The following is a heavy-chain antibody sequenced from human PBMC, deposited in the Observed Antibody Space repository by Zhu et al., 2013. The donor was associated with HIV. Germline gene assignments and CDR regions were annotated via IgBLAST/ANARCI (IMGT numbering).Heavy chain of an antibody. J-gene: IGHJ4*02. Sequence: QVQLVQSGAEVKKPGSSVKVSCKASGGTFSSYAISWVRQAPGQGLEWMGGIIPIFGTANYAQKFQGRVTITADKSTSTAYMELSSLTFEDTARYFCAVGNYFDSVGFPPFEHWGQGTLITVSS. D-gene: IGHD3-22*01. V-gene: IGHV1-69*06. CDR1: GGTFSSYA. CDR2: IIPIFGTA. CDR3: AVGNYFDSVGFPPFEH.